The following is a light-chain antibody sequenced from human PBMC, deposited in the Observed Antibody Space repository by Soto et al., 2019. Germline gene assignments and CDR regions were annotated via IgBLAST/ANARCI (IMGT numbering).Light chain of an antibody. CDR1: QSISEF. Sequence: DIQMTQSPSTLSASVGDRVTIACRASQSISEFLAWYQRKPGKAPELLIYDASNLETGVPSRFSGSGSVTEFTLTITSLQPDDFASYYCQQYSGYPLTFGGGTRVEIK. J-gene: IGKJ4*01. CDR3: QQYSGYPLT. CDR2: DAS. V-gene: IGKV1-5*01.